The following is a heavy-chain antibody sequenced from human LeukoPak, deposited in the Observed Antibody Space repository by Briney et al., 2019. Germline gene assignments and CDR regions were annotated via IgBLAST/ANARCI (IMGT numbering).Heavy chain of an antibody. J-gene: IGHJ4*02. D-gene: IGHD3-3*01. V-gene: IGHV4-34*01. CDR3: ARRPPIFGVVISPPFDY. CDR1: GGSFSGYY. CDR2: INHSGST. Sequence: SETLSLTCAVYGGSFSGYYWSWIRQPPGKGLEWIGEINHSGSTNYNPSLKSRVTISVDTSKNQFSLKLSSVTAADTAVYYCARRPPIFGVVISPPFDYWGQGTLVTVSS.